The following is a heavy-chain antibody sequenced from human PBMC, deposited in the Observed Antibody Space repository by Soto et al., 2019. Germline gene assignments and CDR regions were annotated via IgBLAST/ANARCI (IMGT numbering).Heavy chain of an antibody. CDR3: ARGPREGDCHNY. Sequence: SVKVSCKASGGTFSSYAISWVRQAPGQGLEWMGGIIPIFGTANYAQKFQGRVTITADESTSTAYMELSSLRSEDTAVYYCARGPREGDCHNYWGQGTLVTVSS. D-gene: IGHD2-21*02. CDR2: IIPIFGTA. CDR1: GGTFSSYA. J-gene: IGHJ4*02. V-gene: IGHV1-69*13.